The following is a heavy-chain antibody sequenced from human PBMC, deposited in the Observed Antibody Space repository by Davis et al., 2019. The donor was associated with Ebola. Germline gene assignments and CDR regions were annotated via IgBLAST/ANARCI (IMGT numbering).Heavy chain of an antibody. D-gene: IGHD3-3*01. J-gene: IGHJ4*02. CDR1: GFTFSSYA. V-gene: IGHV3-30-3*01. CDR3: ARGYDFWSGYCFDY. CDR2: ISYDGSNK. Sequence: GESLKISCAASGFTFSSYAMHWVRQAPGKGLEWVAVISYDGSNKYYADSVKGRFTISRDNAKNSLYLQMNSLRAEDTAVYYCARGYDFWSGYCFDYWGQGTLVTVSS.